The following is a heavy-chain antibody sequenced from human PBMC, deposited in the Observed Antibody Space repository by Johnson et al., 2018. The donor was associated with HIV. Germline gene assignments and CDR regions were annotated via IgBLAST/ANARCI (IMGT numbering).Heavy chain of an antibody. V-gene: IGHV3-30*03. CDR3: ARINVGVPISYAFDI. D-gene: IGHD1-26*01. CDR2: ISYDGSNK. Sequence: QVQLVESGGDLVQPGGSLRLSCAASGMTFSSYAMSWVRQAPGKGLEWVAVISYDGSNKNYADSVKGRFTISRDNSKNTLSLQMNSLRAEDTAVYYCARINVGVPISYAFDIWGQGTMVTVSS. CDR1: GMTFSSYA. J-gene: IGHJ3*02.